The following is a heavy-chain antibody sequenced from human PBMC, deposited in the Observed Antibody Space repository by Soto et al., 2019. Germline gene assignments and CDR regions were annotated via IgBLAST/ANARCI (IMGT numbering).Heavy chain of an antibody. D-gene: IGHD5-12*01. CDR2: LYYTGST. CDR3: ARGGRWLPLED. Sequence: QVQLQESGPGLVRPSQTLSLTCTVSGGSISSGDHYWSWIRQPPGKGLEWIGYLYYTGSTYYNPSLQSRVTISVDTSKNQFSLKLNSVTAADTAVYYCARGGRWLPLEDRGQGTLVTVSS. V-gene: IGHV4-30-4*08. J-gene: IGHJ4*02. CDR1: GGSISSGDHY.